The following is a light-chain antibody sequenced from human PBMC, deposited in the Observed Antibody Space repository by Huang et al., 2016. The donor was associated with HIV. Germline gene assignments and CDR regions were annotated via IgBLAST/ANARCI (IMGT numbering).Light chain of an antibody. CDR1: QNIAKY. Sequence: DIQMTQSPSSLSASLGDRVTLTCRASQNIAKYLNWYQLKPGKAPKLLIYGASSLQSGVPSRFVGGGSGTDFTLTISNLQPEDFATYSCQQTYSTPLTFGGGTKVEIK. V-gene: IGKV1-39*01. CDR2: GAS. CDR3: QQTYSTPLT. J-gene: IGKJ4*01.